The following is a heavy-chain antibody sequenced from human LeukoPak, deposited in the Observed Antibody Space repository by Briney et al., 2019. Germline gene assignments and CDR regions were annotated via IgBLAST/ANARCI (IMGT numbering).Heavy chain of an antibody. CDR2: INAGNGNT. J-gene: IGHJ4*02. CDR3: ARDVYSSSSIDVFDY. V-gene: IGHV1-3*01. CDR1: VYTFTSYA. D-gene: IGHD6-6*01. Sequence: ASVNVSCKASVYTFTSYAMHWVRQAPGQRLEWMGWINAGNGNTKYSQKFQGKVTITRDTSASTAYMELSSLRSEDTAVYYCARDVYSSSSIDVFDYWGQGTLVTVSS.